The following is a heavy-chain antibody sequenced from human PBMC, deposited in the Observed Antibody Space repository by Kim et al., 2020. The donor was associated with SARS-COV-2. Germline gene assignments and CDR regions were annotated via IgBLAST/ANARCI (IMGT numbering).Heavy chain of an antibody. J-gene: IGHJ5*02. CDR2: IYYSGST. Sequence: SETLSLTCTVSGGSISSSSYYWGWIRQPPGKGLEWIGSIYYSGSTYYNPSLKSRVTISVDTSKNQFSLKLSSVTAADTAVYYCARLWRGQLWLRLSWFDPWGQGTLVTVSS. D-gene: IGHD5-18*01. CDR3: ARLWRGQLWLRLSWFDP. CDR1: GGSISSSSYY. V-gene: IGHV4-39*01.